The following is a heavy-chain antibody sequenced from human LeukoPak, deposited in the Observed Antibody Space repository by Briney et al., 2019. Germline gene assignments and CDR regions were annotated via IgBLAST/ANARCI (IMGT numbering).Heavy chain of an antibody. D-gene: IGHD3-22*01. CDR2: IYYSGST. CDR1: GGSIISSSYY. Sequence: PSETLSLTCTVSGGSIISSSYYWGWIRQPPGKGLEWIGRIYYSGSTYYNPSLKSRVTISVDTSKNQFSLKLSSVTAADTAVYYCARHNTYYYDSSGYPLGWFDPWGQGTLVTVSS. J-gene: IGHJ5*02. V-gene: IGHV4-39*01. CDR3: ARHNTYYYDSSGYPLGWFDP.